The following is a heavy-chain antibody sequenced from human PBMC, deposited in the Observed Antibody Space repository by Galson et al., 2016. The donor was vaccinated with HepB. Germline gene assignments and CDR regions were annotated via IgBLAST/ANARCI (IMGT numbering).Heavy chain of an antibody. J-gene: IGHJ6*02. Sequence: SLRLSCAAPDFIFNNYVIHWVRQAPGKGLEWMGLILSDGTKKYYADSVKGRFTISRDKAKNTLHLQMNSLRPEDTAVYYCARDVDTAIPYAMDVWGQGTTVTVSS. CDR3: ARDVDTAIPYAMDV. CDR2: ILSDGTKK. V-gene: IGHV3-30*04. D-gene: IGHD5-18*01. CDR1: DFIFNNYV.